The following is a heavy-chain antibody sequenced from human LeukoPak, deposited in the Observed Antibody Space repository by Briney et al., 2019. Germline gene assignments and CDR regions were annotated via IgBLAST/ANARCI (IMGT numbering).Heavy chain of an antibody. J-gene: IGHJ6*03. CDR3: AKGTYYDFWSGQNYYYYYMDV. CDR1: GFTFSSYA. Sequence: GGSLRLSCAASGFTFSSYAMSWVRQAPGKGLEWVSAISGSGGSTYYADSVKGRFTISRDNSKNTLYLQMNSLRAEDTAVYYCAKGTYYDFWSGQNYYYYYMDVWGKGTTVTVSS. D-gene: IGHD3-3*01. CDR2: ISGSGGST. V-gene: IGHV3-23*01.